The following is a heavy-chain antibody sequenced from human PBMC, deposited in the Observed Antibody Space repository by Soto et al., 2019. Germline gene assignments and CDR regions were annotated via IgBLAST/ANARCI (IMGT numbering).Heavy chain of an antibody. CDR2: ISYDGSNK. J-gene: IGHJ6*02. D-gene: IGHD3-3*01. Sequence: GXSLRLSCAASGFTLSSYGLHWFRQAPVNGLEWVAVISYDGSNKYYADSVKGRFTISRDNSKNTLYLQMNSLRAEDTAVYYCAKDVLRFLEWLAFYGMDVWGQGTTVTVSS. CDR1: GFTLSSYG. CDR3: AKDVLRFLEWLAFYGMDV. V-gene: IGHV3-30*18.